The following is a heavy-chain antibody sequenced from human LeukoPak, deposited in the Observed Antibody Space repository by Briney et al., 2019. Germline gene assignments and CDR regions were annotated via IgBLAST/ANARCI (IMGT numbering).Heavy chain of an antibody. D-gene: IGHD1-7*01. CDR1: GYTFTSYG. CDR2: ISAYNGNT. CDR3: ARDEAGTPGYYYYYMDV. J-gene: IGHJ6*03. Sequence: GASVKVSCKASGYTFTSYGISWVRQAPGQGLEWMGWISAYNGNTNYAQKLQGRDTMTTDTSTSTAYMELRSLRSDDTAVYYCARDEAGTPGYYYYYMDVWGKGTTVTVSS. V-gene: IGHV1-18*01.